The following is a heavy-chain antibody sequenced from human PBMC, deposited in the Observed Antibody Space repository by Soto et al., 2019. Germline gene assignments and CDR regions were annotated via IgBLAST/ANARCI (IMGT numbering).Heavy chain of an antibody. Sequence: GGSLRLSSSASGVNFSIYAMHWVRQAPGKGLEYVSSISINGGSTHYADSVKGRFTISRDNSKNTQYLQMSSLRADDTALYYCVKGEYYYDSSGYYPFDYWGQGTLVTVSS. CDR3: VKGEYYYDSSGYYPFDY. V-gene: IGHV3-64D*06. CDR1: GVNFSIYA. J-gene: IGHJ4*02. CDR2: ISINGGST. D-gene: IGHD3-22*01.